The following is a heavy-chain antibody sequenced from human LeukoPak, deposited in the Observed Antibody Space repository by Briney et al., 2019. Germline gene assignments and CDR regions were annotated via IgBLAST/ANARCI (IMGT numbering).Heavy chain of an antibody. J-gene: IGHJ4*02. V-gene: IGHV1-2*02. CDR1: GYTFTGSY. CDR2: INPNSGGT. Sequence: GASVKVSCKASGYTFTGSYIHWVRRAPGQGLEWMGWINPNSGGTSSAQKFQGRVTMTGDTSVSTAYMELSRLRSDDTALYYCARETGYCSGGRCYFIYWGQGTLVTVSS. D-gene: IGHD2-15*01. CDR3: ARETGYCSGGRCYFIY.